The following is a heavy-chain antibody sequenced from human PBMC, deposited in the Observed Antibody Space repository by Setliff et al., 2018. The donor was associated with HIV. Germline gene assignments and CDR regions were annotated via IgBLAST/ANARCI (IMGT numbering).Heavy chain of an antibody. CDR3: ATDRGTY. D-gene: IGHD1-7*01. V-gene: IGHV3-21*04. CDR2: ISGRGTNT. J-gene: IGHJ4*02. CDR1: GFTFSSFA. Sequence: GGSLRLSCAASGFTFSSFAMNWVRQAPGKGLEWVSTISGRGTNTYYADSVKGRFTISRDNAKSSLYLQMNSLRVEDTAVYYCATDRGTYWGQGTLVTVSS.